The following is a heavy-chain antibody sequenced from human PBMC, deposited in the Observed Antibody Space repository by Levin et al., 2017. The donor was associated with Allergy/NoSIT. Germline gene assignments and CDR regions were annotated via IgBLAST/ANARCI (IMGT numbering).Heavy chain of an antibody. J-gene: IGHJ6*04. V-gene: IGHV4-39*01. Sequence: GSLRLSCTVSGGSISSSTYYWGWIRQPPGKGLEWIGSIYYSGSTYYNPSLKSRVTISVDTSKNQFSLKLSSVTAADTAVYYCARWGFGYSDVWGKGTTVTVSS. CDR3: ARWGFGYSDV. CDR2: IYYSGST. CDR1: GGSISSSTYY. D-gene: IGHD2-2*03.